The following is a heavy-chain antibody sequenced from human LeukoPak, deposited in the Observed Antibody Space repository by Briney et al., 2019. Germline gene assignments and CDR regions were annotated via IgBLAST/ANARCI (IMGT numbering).Heavy chain of an antibody. D-gene: IGHD1-26*01. V-gene: IGHV3-7*01. CDR1: GFTFSSYA. CDR2: IRHERDER. Sequence: GGSLRLSCAASGFTFSSYAMSWVRQAPGKGREWVAHIRHERDERYYVDSVKGRFTISRDNAKNSVFLQMNSLRAEDTAVYYCARGGSRGSFDYWGQGILVTVSS. J-gene: IGHJ4*02. CDR3: ARGGSRGSFDY.